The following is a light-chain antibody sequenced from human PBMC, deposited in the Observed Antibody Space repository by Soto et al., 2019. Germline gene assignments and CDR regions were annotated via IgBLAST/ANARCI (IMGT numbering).Light chain of an antibody. J-gene: IGLJ2*01. CDR1: ASNIGGKS. CDR3: AAWDGSRWV. Sequence: QSVLAQPPSASGTPGQRVTISCSGSASNIGGKSISWLQQPPGTAPKLLIHADYQRPSGVPGRFSGSKSGTSASLTIAGLQSEDEADYYCAAWDGSRWVFGGGTKVTVL. V-gene: IGLV1-44*01. CDR2: ADY.